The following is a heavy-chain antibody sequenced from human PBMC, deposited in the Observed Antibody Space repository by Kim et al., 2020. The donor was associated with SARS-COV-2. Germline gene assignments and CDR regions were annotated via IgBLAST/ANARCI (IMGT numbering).Heavy chain of an antibody. Sequence: AAPVKGRFTISRDASKHTLYLQMNRLKTEDTAVYYCTTLYYYDSSVLFQHWGQGTLVTVSS. D-gene: IGHD3-22*01. J-gene: IGHJ1*01. V-gene: IGHV3-15*01. CDR3: TTLYYYDSSVLFQH.